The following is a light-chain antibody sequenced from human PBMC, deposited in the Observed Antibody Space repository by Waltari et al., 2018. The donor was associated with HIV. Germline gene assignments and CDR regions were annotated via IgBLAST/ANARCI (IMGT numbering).Light chain of an antibody. CDR1: HNILYSSTNKNF. J-gene: IGKJ4*01. CDR2: WAS. Sequence: DIVMTQSPDSLAVSLGERATIKCKSSHNILYSSTNKNFLAWYQQKPGQPPKLLLYWASTRDSGVPDRFSGSGSGTDFTLTISSLQAEDVAIYYCQQYYSTPLTFGGGTKVE. CDR3: QQYYSTPLT. V-gene: IGKV4-1*01.